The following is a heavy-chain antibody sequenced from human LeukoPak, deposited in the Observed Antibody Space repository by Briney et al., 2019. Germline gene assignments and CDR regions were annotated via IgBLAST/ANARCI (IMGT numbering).Heavy chain of an antibody. CDR3: AKDRFSTRGANWFDP. CDR2: IRYDGSNK. J-gene: IGHJ5*02. D-gene: IGHD2-15*01. V-gene: IGHV3-30*02. CDR1: GFTFSSYG. Sequence: GGSLRLSCAASGFTFSSYGMHWVRQAPGEGLEWVAFIRYDGSNKYYADSVKGRFTISRDNSKNTLYLQMNSLRAEDTAVYYCAKDRFSTRGANWFDPWGQGTLVTVSS.